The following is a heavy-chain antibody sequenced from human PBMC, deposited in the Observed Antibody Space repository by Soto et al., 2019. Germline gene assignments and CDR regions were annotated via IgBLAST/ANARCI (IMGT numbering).Heavy chain of an antibody. D-gene: IGHD2-2*02. V-gene: IGHV3-21*01. J-gene: IGHJ6*02. CDR2: ISSSSSYI. CDR3: ARDKWTSVVADTYTYYYYYGMDV. Sequence: PGGSLRLSCAASGFTFSSYSMNWVRQAPGKGLEWVSSISSSSSYIYYADSVKGRFTISRDNAKNSLYLQMNSLRAEDTAVYYCARDKWTSVVADTYTYYYYYGMDVRGQGTTVTVSS. CDR1: GFTFSSYS.